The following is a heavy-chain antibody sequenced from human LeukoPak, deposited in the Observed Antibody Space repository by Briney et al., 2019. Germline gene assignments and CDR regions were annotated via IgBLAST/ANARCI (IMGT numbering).Heavy chain of an antibody. CDR2: INHSGST. CDR1: GGSFSGYY. V-gene: IGHV4-34*01. CDR3: ARGRGIRRFDY. J-gene: IGHJ4*02. D-gene: IGHD5-18*01. Sequence: SETLSLTCAVYGGSFSGYYWSWIRQPPGNGLEWIGEINHSGSTNYNPSLKSRVTISVDTSKNQFSLKLSSVTAADTAVYYCARGRGIRRFDYWGQGTLVTVSS.